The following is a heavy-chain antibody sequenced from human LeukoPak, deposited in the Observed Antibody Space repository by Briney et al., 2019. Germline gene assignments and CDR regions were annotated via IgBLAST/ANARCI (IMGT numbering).Heavy chain of an antibody. CDR1: GYTFTGFY. CDR3: ARVGVDLWFDP. J-gene: IGHJ5*02. D-gene: IGHD3/OR15-3a*01. Sequence: ASVKVSCKASGYTFTGFYIHWVRQAPGQGLEWMGQINPNRGGTNYAQKFQGRVTMTRDTSISTAYMELSRLRSDDTAIYYCARVGVDLWFDPWGQGTLVTVSS. CDR2: INPNRGGT. V-gene: IGHV1-2*06.